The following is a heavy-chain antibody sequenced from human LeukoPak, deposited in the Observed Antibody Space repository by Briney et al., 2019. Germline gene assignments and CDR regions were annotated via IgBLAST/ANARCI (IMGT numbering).Heavy chain of an antibody. Sequence: GGSLRLSCAASGFTFSSYEMNWVRQAPGKGLEWVSYISSSGSTIYYADSVKGRFTISRDNTKNSLYLQMNSLRAEDTALYYCARDDYSSSWDYFDYWGQGTLVTVSS. CDR2: ISSSGSTI. D-gene: IGHD6-13*01. J-gene: IGHJ4*02. CDR3: ARDDYSSSWDYFDY. V-gene: IGHV3-48*03. CDR1: GFTFSSYE.